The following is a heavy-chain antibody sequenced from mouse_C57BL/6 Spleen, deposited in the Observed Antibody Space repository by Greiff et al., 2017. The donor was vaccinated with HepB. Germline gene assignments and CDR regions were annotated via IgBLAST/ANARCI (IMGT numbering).Heavy chain of an antibody. J-gene: IGHJ4*01. V-gene: IGHV1-50*01. CDR2: IDPSDSYT. D-gene: IGHD3-2*02. CDR3: ARQLRPSYYAMDY. Sequence: QVQLKQPGAELVKPGASVKLSCKASGYTFTSYWMQWVKQRPGQGLEWIGEIDPSDSYTNYNQKFKGKATLTVDTSSSTAYMQLSSLTSEDSAVYYCARQLRPSYYAMDYWGQGTSVTVSS. CDR1: GYTFTSYW.